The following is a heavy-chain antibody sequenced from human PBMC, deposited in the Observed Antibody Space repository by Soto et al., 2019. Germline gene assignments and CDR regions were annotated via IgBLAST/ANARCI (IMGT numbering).Heavy chain of an antibody. CDR1: GFTFNSYS. D-gene: IGHD5-18*01. Sequence: GGSLRLSCAVSGFTFNSYSMNWVRQAPGKGLEWVSAISGSSNYTYYIDYVKGRFTISRDNSKNTLYLQMNSLRAEDTAVYYCARDFGYNYGYDAFDIWGQGTMVTVSS. J-gene: IGHJ3*02. V-gene: IGHV3-21*04. CDR3: ARDFGYNYGYDAFDI. CDR2: ISGSSNYT.